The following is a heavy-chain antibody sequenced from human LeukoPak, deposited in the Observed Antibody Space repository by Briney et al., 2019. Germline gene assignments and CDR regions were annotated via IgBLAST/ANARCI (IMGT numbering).Heavy chain of an antibody. CDR3: ARDFGVSDSSSWYPIYYYYYYGMDV. CDR2: ISYDGSNK. V-gene: IGHV3-30*04. Sequence: GGSLRLSCAASELTFSSYAMHWVRQAPGKGLEWVAVISYDGSNKYYADSVKGRFTISRDNSKNTLYLQMNSLRAEDTAVYYCARDFGVSDSSSWYPIYYYYYYGMDVWGQGTTVTVSS. D-gene: IGHD6-13*01. CDR1: ELTFSSYA. J-gene: IGHJ6*02.